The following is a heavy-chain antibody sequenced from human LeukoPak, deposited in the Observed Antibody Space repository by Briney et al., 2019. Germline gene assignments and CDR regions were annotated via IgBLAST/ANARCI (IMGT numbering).Heavy chain of an antibody. CDR2: ISYDGSNK. CDR1: GFTFSSYG. J-gene: IGHJ4*02. D-gene: IGHD6-13*01. CDR3: AKEIGPYSSSWYGDY. V-gene: IGHV3-30*18. Sequence: GGSLRLSCAASGFTFSSYGMHWVRQAPGKGLEWVAVISYDGSNKYYADSVKGRFTISRDNSKNTLYLQMNSLRAEDTAVYYCAKEIGPYSSSWYGDYWGQGTLVTVSS.